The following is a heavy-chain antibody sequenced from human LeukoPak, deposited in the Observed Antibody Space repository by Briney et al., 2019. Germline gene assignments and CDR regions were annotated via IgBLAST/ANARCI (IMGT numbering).Heavy chain of an antibody. V-gene: IGHV4-34*01. CDR1: GGSFSGYY. J-gene: IGHJ4*02. D-gene: IGHD6-19*01. Sequence: SGTLSLTCAVYGGSFSGYYWSWIRQPPGKGLEWIGEINHSGSTNYNPSLKSRVTISVDTSKNQFSLKLSSVTAADTAVYYCARVTVAGFNYWGQGTLVTVSS. CDR3: ARVTVAGFNY. CDR2: INHSGST.